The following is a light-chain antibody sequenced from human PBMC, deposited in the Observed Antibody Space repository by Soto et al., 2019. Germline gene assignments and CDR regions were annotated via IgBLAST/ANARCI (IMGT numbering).Light chain of an antibody. CDR2: GAS. Sequence: EIVLTQSTGTLSLSPGERATLSCRAGQSVSSNYLAWYQPKPGQAPRLLIYGASSRATGIPDRFSGSGSGTDLTLTISRLEPEDFAVYYCPHYGTSPRTFGPGTRLEIK. CDR3: PHYGTSPRT. CDR1: QSVSSNY. J-gene: IGKJ5*01. V-gene: IGKV3-20*01.